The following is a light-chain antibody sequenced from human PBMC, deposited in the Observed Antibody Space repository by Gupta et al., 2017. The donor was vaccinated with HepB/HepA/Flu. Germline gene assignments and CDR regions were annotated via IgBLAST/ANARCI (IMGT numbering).Light chain of an antibody. CDR1: NIGGKR. CDR3: QVWDNNSDSYVV. V-gene: IGLV3-21*04. Sequence: SYVLTQPPSVSVAPGTTAKISCGGNNIGGKRVHWYQQKPGRAPVLVIYYSSDRPSGLPERFSGSNSGNTATLTISKVEAGDEADYYCQVWDNNSDSYVVFGGGTKLTVL. J-gene: IGLJ2*01. CDR2: YSS.